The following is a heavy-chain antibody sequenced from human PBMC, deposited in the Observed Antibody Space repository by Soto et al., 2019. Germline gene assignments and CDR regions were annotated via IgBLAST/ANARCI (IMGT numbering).Heavy chain of an antibody. V-gene: IGHV3-23*01. J-gene: IGHJ4*02. CDR1: GFTFSSYG. D-gene: IGHD1-7*01. CDR2: SSATGAGT. CDR3: AKDRRAGGNYGLYSDF. Sequence: EVQLLESGGGLVQPGGSLRLSFAASGFTFSSYGMTWVRQAPGKGLEWVSFSSATGAGTYYADSVKGRFTISRDNSKHTLYRQMTSLRADETAVYYCAKDRRAGGNYGLYSDFWGQGALVIVSS.